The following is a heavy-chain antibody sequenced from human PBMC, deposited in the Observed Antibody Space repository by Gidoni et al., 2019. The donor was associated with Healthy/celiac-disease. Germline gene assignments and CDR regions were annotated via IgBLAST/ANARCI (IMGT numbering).Heavy chain of an antibody. CDR2: ISGSGGST. V-gene: IGHV3-23*01. Sequence: EVQLLESGGGLVQPGGSLRLSCAASGFTFSSYAMSWVRQAPGKGLGWVSAISGSGGSTYYADSVKGRFTISRDNSKNTLYLQMNSLRAEDTAVYYCAKASGYYGSGPDAFDIWGQGTMVTVSS. D-gene: IGHD3-10*01. CDR3: AKASGYYGSGPDAFDI. CDR1: GFTFSSYA. J-gene: IGHJ3*02.